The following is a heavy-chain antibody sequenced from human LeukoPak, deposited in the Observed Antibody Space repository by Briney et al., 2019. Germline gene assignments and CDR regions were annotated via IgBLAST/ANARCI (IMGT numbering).Heavy chain of an antibody. CDR1: GFTFSSYS. D-gene: IGHD3-16*02. Sequence: GGSLRLSCAASGFTFSSYSMNWVRQAPGKGLEWVSSISSSSSYIYYADSVNGRFTISRDNAKNSLYLQMNSLRAEDTAVYYCASSTFGGVIVIPGAFDIWGQGTMVTVSS. V-gene: IGHV3-21*01. CDR3: ASSTFGGVIVIPGAFDI. CDR2: ISSSSSYI. J-gene: IGHJ3*02.